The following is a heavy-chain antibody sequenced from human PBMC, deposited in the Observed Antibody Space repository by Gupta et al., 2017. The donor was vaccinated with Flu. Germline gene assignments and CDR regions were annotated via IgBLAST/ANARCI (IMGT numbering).Heavy chain of an antibody. Sequence: QVQLVQSGAEVKKPGASVKVSCWASGYTFIGYYIHWVRQAPGQGLEWMGRINPNSGGTNYVQKFQGMVTMTTDTSINTAYMELSRLRSDDTAVYYCAREKYCCTTSCYRWFDPWGQGTLVTVSS. V-gene: IGHV1-2*06. J-gene: IGHJ5*02. CDR2: INPNSGGT. CDR1: GYTFIGYY. CDR3: AREKYCCTTSCYRWFDP. D-gene: IGHD2-2*02.